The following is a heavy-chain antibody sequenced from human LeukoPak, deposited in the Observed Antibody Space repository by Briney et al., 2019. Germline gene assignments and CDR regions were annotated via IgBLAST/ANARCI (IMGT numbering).Heavy chain of an antibody. CDR3: ARALAAAGTGHNWFDP. CDR2: MSPNSGDT. CDR1: GYTFTSYD. D-gene: IGHD6-13*01. V-gene: IGHV1-8*01. Sequence: ASVKVSCKASGYTFTSYDFNWVRQATGQRPEWMGWMSPNSGDTGYAQKFQDRVTMTRNTSISTAYMELSSLRSDDTAVYYCARALAAAGTGHNWFDPWGQGTLVTVSS. J-gene: IGHJ5*02.